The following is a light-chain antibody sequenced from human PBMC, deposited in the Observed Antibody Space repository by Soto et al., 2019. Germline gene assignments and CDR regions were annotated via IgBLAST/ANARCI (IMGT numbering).Light chain of an antibody. Sequence: DIQMTQSPSSLSASVGDRVTITCRASQTINTYLNWYQQKPGKAPKLLIHAASSLQSGVPSRFSGSGSGTDFTLTISSLQPEDFGTYYCQQSFSTPRTFGQGTKVDIK. J-gene: IGKJ1*01. V-gene: IGKV1-39*01. CDR1: QTINTY. CDR2: AAS. CDR3: QQSFSTPRT.